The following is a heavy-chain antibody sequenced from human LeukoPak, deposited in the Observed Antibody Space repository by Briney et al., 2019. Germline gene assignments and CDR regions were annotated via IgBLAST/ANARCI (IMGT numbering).Heavy chain of an antibody. D-gene: IGHD1-1*01. CDR3: ARHHAEILVPND. CDR2: VYYNGNT. Sequence: SETLSLTCTVSGGYIISRSHYWGWIRQPPGKGLEWIGSVYYNGNTYYNPSLKTRATISIDTPTSKNQFSLTLSSVTAADTAVYYCARHHAEILVPNDWGQGPLVTVSS. V-gene: IGHV4-39*01. CDR1: GGYIISRSHY. J-gene: IGHJ4*02.